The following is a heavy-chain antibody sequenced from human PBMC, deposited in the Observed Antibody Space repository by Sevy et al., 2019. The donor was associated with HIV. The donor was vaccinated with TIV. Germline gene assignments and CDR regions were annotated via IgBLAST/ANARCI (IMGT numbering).Heavy chain of an antibody. V-gene: IGHV3-74*01. D-gene: IGHD4-17*01. CDR1: GFIFSNYW. CDR3: ARDDYGEGGYYYYMDV. J-gene: IGHJ6*03. Sequence: GGSLRLSCAASGFIFSNYWMHWVRQAPGKGLVWVSRINSDGRGTTYADSVKGRFTISRDNAKNTLYLQMNSLRAEDTAVYYCARDDYGEGGYYYYMDVWGKGTTVTVSS. CDR2: INSDGRGT.